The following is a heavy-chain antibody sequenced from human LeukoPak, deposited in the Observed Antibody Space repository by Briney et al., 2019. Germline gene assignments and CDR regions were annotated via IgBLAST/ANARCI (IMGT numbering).Heavy chain of an antibody. D-gene: IGHD6-13*01. CDR3: AKGRCGDSSCWYFDA. Sequence: GGSLRLSCAASGFTFSSYSMNWVRQAPGKGLEWVSSISSSSSYIYYADSVKGRFTISRDNAKNSLYLQMNSVRAEDTAVYFCAKGRCGDSSCWYFDAWAKGTRVTVSS. CDR1: GFTFSSYS. J-gene: IGHJ4*02. V-gene: IGHV3-21*04. CDR2: ISSSSSYI.